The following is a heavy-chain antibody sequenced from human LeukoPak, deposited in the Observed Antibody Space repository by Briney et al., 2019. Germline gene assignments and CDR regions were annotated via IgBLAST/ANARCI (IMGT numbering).Heavy chain of an antibody. CDR3: ARGWWSYDSSVGREYYYYYGMDV. D-gene: IGHD3-22*01. CDR1: GGSFSGYY. V-gene: IGHV4-34*01. J-gene: IGHJ6*02. Sequence: PSETLSLTCAVYGGSFSGYYWSWIRQPPGKGLEWIGEINHSGSTNYNPSLKSRVTISVDTSKNQFSLKLSSVTAPDTAVYYCARGWWSYDSSVGREYYYYYGMDVWGQGTTLTVSS. CDR2: INHSGST.